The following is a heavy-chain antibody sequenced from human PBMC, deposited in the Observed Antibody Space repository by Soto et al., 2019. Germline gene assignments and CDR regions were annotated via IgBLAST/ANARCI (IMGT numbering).Heavy chain of an antibody. Sequence: SETLSLTCTVSGGSISSSSYSWGWIRQPPGKGLEWIGTIYYSGSTYYYPSLKSRVTISVDTSRTQFSLKLNSVSAADTAVYYCALRLVATYYFDYWGQGIMVTVSS. V-gene: IGHV4-39*01. CDR1: GGSISSSSYS. D-gene: IGHD3-22*01. CDR3: ALRLVATYYFDY. J-gene: IGHJ4*02. CDR2: IYYSGST.